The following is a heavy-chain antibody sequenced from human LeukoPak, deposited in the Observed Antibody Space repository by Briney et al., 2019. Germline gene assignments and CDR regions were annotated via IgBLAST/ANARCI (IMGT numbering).Heavy chain of an antibody. CDR1: GFTFSSYW. V-gene: IGHV3-74*01. D-gene: IGHD6-13*01. J-gene: IGHJ4*02. CDR2: INSDGRST. Sequence: GGSLRLSCAAPGFTFSSYWMHWVRQAPGKGLVWVSHINSDGRSTTYADSVKGRFTISRDNAKNTLYLQMNSLRAEDTAVYYCALSREAAGTVFDDWGQGTLVTVSS. CDR3: ALSREAAGTVFDD.